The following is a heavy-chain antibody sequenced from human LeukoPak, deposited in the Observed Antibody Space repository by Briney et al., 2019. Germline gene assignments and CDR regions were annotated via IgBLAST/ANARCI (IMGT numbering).Heavy chain of an antibody. Sequence: GASVKVSCKASGYTFTSYYMHWVRQAPGQGLEWMGLIDPTGGSTNYAQKFQGRVTMTRDTSTSTVYMELSSLRSEDTAVYYCARDLGLRGVTNWFDPWGQGTLVTVSS. CDR3: ARDLGLRGVTNWFDP. D-gene: IGHD3-10*01. V-gene: IGHV1-46*01. J-gene: IGHJ5*02. CDR1: GYTFTSYY. CDR2: IDPTGGST.